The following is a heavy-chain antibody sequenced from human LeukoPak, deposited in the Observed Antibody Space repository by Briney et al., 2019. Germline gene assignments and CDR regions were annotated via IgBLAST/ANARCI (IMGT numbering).Heavy chain of an antibody. CDR1: GFTFSSYW. D-gene: IGHD3-22*01. CDR3: ARSLNYDSSGLDY. V-gene: IGHV3-7*01. J-gene: IGHJ4*02. Sequence: GGSLRLSCAASGFTFSSYWMSWVRQAPGKGLEWVANIKQDGSEKYYVDSVKGRFTISRDNAKNSLYLQMNSLRAEDTAVYYCARSLNYDSSGLDYWGQGTLVTVSS. CDR2: IKQDGSEK.